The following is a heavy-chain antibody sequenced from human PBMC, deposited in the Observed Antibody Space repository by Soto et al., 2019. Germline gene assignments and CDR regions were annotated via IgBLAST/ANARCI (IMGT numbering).Heavy chain of an antibody. CDR1: GGSISSSNW. CDR2: IYHSGST. Sequence: SETLSLTCAVSGGSISSSNWWSWVRQPPGKGLEWIGEIYHSGSTNYNPSLKSRVTISVDKSKNQFSLKLSSVTAADTAVYYCARGGVATGCWSGPFDYWGQGTLVTVSS. J-gene: IGHJ4*02. D-gene: IGHD6-13*01. CDR3: ARGGVATGCWSGPFDY. V-gene: IGHV4-4*02.